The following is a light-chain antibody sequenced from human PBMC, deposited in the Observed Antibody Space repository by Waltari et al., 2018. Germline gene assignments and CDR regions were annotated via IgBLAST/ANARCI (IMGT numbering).Light chain of an antibody. J-gene: IGKJ1*01. CDR1: QRVGRS. V-gene: IGKV3-20*01. CDR2: DAS. Sequence: DIVLTQSPGTLSLSQGERATLSCRASQRVGRSLACYQQKPGQAPSLLIYDASSSATGIPERFSGSGSGTDFSLTISRLEPEDFAVYYCQKYVSLPATFGQGTKVEIK. CDR3: QKYVSLPAT.